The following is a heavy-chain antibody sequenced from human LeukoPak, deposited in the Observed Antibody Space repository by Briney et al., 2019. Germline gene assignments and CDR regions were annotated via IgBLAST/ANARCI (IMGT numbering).Heavy chain of an antibody. J-gene: IGHJ6*03. CDR3: ARARSGYMDV. CDR2: IYYSGST. Sequence: SETLSLTCTVSGGSISSYYWSWIRQPPGKGLEWIGYIYYSGSTNYNPSLKSRVTISVDTSKNQFSLKLSSVTAADTAVYYCARARSGYMDVWGKGTTVTVSS. V-gene: IGHV4-59*01. CDR1: GGSISSYY.